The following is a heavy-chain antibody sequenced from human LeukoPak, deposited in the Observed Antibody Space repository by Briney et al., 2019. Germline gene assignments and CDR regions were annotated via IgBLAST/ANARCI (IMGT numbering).Heavy chain of an antibody. CDR2: IYYSGST. D-gene: IGHD6-19*01. J-gene: IGHJ6*02. CDR1: GGSISSSSYY. Sequence: SETLSLTCTVSGGSISSSSYYWSWIRQPPGKGLEWIGYIYYSGSTNYNPSLKSRVTISKDTSKKQLSLKLSSVTAADTAVYFCARGAVAGTLYYGMDVWGQGTTVTVSS. V-gene: IGHV4-61*01. CDR3: ARGAVAGTLYYGMDV.